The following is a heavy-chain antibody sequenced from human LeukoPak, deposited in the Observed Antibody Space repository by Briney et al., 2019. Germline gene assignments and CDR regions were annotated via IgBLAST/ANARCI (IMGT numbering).Heavy chain of an antibody. CDR1: GDSITSGTYY. J-gene: IGHJ6*03. CDR3: ARRGSTPRLKRYYYYMDV. D-gene: IGHD1-26*01. Sequence: SETLSLTCTVSGDSITSGTYYWTWIRQPAGKGLEWIGRIYTSGSTNYNPSLKSRVTISLDTSKNQFSLRLSSVTAADTAVYYCARRGSTPRLKRYYYYMDVWGKGTTVTISS. CDR2: IYTSGST. V-gene: IGHV4-61*02.